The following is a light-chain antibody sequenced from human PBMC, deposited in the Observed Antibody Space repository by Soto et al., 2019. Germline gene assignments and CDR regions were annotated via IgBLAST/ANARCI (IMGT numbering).Light chain of an antibody. CDR1: QSVSSN. CDR2: GAS. CDR3: KQDNNWPRYT. Sequence: EIVMTQSPATLSVSPGERATLSCRASQSVSSNLAWYQQKPGQAPRLLIYGASTRATGIPARFSGSGSGTEFTLTISSPQSEDFAGYYGKQDNNWPRYTFGQGTKLEIK. J-gene: IGKJ2*01. V-gene: IGKV3-15*01.